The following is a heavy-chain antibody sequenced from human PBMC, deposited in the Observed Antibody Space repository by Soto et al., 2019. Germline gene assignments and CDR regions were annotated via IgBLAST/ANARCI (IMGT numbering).Heavy chain of an antibody. CDR2: ISPSGST. V-gene: IGHV4-30-2*01. D-gene: IGHD3-16*01. CDR3: ARAVPPVLGPWFDP. J-gene: IGHJ5*02. CDR1: GGTISSGNFYS. Sequence: QLQLQESGSGLVKPSQTLSLTCAVSGGTISSGNFYSGSWIRQPPGKGLEWIGSISPSGSTSYNPSLRARSPMSDDKSKTQFSRNLSSVAAADMAVYYCARAVPPVLGPWFDPWGQGTLVIVSS.